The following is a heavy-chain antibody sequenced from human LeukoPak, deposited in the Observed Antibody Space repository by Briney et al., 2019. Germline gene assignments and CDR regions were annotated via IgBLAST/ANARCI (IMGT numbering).Heavy chain of an antibody. CDR1: GFTFSNYG. D-gene: IGHD1/OR15-1a*01. CDR3: ARGWNTTPRSGFDI. J-gene: IGHJ3*02. V-gene: IGHV3-33*01. CDR2: IWYDGSNK. Sequence: GGSLRLSCAASGFTFSNYGMHWVRQAPGKGLEWVAVIWYDGSNKYYADSVKGRFTISRDNSKHTLYLQMNSLGAEDTALYYCARGWNTTPRSGFDIWGLGTMVTVSS.